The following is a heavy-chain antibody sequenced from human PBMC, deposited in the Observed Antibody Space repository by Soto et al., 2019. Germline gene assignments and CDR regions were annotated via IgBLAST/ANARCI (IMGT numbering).Heavy chain of an antibody. Sequence: QVQLLESGPGLLKPSGTLSLTCTVSGDSMTSSNWWNWVRQPPGKGLEWIGEAHHSGRTNYNPSLRRRVTISVYKSQNHFSLQFASGTAADTAVYYCARSEATALDYWGPGTLVTVSS. CDR1: GDSMTSSNW. CDR3: ARSEATALDY. CDR2: AHHSGRT. V-gene: IGHV4-4*02. J-gene: IGHJ4*02.